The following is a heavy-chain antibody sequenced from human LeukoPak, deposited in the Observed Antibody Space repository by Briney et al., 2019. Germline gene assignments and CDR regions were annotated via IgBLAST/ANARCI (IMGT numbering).Heavy chain of an antibody. CDR2: FDPEDGET. V-gene: IGHV1-24*01. CDR1: GYTLTALS. D-gene: IGHD1-26*01. Sequence: ASVKVSCKVSGYTLTALSMHWVRQAPGKGLEWMGGFDPEDGETIYAQKFQGRVTMTEDTSTDTAYMELSSLRSEDTAVYYCATVKGAWELHAFDIWGQGTMVTVSS. J-gene: IGHJ3*02. CDR3: ATVKGAWELHAFDI.